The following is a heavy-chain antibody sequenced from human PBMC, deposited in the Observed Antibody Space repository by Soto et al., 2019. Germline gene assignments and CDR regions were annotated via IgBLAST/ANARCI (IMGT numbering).Heavy chain of an antibody. CDR1: GYSFTDYH. CDR3: ARGHSTDCSNGVCSFFYNHEMDV. Sequence: ASVKVSCKASGYSFTDYHIHWVRQAPGQGLEWLGRINPKSGGTSTAQKFQGWVTMTRDRSISAVYMELTRLRSDDTAVYFCARGHSTDCSNGVCSFFYNHEMDVWGQGTTVTVSS. D-gene: IGHD2-8*01. J-gene: IGHJ6*02. CDR2: INPKSGGT. V-gene: IGHV1-2*04.